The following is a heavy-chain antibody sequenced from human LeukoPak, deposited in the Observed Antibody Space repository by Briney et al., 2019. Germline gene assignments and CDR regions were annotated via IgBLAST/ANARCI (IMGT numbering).Heavy chain of an antibody. CDR2: INHSGST. Sequence: SETLSLTCAVYDGSLSGYYWSWISQPPGKGLEWSGEINHSGSTNYNPSLKSRVTISVDTSKNQFSLKLSSVTAADTAVYYCAREMRYCSSTSCRKDYFDYWDQGTLVTVSS. D-gene: IGHD2-2*01. CDR3: AREMRYCSSTSCRKDYFDY. CDR1: DGSLSGYY. V-gene: IGHV4-34*01. J-gene: IGHJ4*02.